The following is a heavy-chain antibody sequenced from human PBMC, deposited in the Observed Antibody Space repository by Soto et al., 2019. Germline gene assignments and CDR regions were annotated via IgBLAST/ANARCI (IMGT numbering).Heavy chain of an antibody. J-gene: IGHJ6*02. V-gene: IGHV5-51*01. CDR2: IYPGDSDT. CDR1: GYSFTSYW. Sequence: PGESLKISCKGSGYSFTSYWIGWVRQMPGKGLEWMGIIYPGDSDTRYSPSFQGQVTISADKSISTAYLQWSSLKASGTAMYYCARRPVSGGYYYYGMDVWGQGTTVTVSS. CDR3: ARRPVSGGYYYYGMDV. D-gene: IGHD3-16*01.